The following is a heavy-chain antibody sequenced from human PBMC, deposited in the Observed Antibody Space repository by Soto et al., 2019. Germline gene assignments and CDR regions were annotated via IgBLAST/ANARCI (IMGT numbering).Heavy chain of an antibody. J-gene: IGHJ4*02. CDR2: ISTYKGNT. CDR3: ARDLGGWPDY. CDR1: GYTFTSYG. V-gene: IGHV1-18*01. Sequence: ASVKVSCKTSGYTFTSYGISWVRQAPGQGLEWMGWISTYKGNTNYAQKFQDRVTITRDTSASTAYMELSSLRSEDTAVYYCARDLGGWPDYWGQGTPVTVSS. D-gene: IGHD6-19*01.